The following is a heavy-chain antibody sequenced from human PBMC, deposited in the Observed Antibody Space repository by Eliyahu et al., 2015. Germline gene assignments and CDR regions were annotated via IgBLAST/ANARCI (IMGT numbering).Heavy chain of an antibody. Sequence: QVQLQESGPGLVKPSETLSLTCTVSGGSINSYHWSWVRQPAGKGLXWIGRIYSSGTTNYNSSLKSRVSMSVDTSKNHFSLKLSSVTAADTAVYFCARARDSNFPFDYWGQGTLVTVSS. CDR3: ARARDSNFPFDY. CDR2: IYSSGTT. J-gene: IGHJ4*02. V-gene: IGHV4-4*07. D-gene: IGHD3-3*01. CDR1: GGSINSYH.